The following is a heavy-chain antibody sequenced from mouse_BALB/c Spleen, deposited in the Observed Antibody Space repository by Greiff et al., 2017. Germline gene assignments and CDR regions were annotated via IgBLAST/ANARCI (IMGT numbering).Heavy chain of an antibody. Sequence: QVQLQQSGAELVKPGASVKLSCKASGYTFTSYWMHWVKQRPGQGLEWIGEINPSNGRTNYNEKFKSKATLTVDKSSSTAYMQLSSLTSEDSAVYYCAGGDVGLFAYWGQGTLVTVSA. CDR3: AGGDVGLFAY. D-gene: IGHD2-2*01. CDR1: GYTFTSYW. J-gene: IGHJ3*01. V-gene: IGHV1S81*02. CDR2: INPSNGRT.